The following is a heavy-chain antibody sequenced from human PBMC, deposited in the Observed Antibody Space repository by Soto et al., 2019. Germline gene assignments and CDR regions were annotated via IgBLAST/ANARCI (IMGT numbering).Heavy chain of an antibody. CDR2: ISSSSSYI. J-gene: IGHJ6*03. CDR1: GFTFSSYS. V-gene: IGHV3-21*01. Sequence: GGSLRLSCAASGFTFSSYSMNWVRQAPGKGLEWVSSISSSSSYIYYADSVKGRFTISRDNAKNSLYLQMNSLRAEDTAVYYCARDRKQLGGSYYYYMDVWGKGTTVTVSS. CDR3: ARDRKQLGGSYYYYMDV. D-gene: IGHD6-6*01.